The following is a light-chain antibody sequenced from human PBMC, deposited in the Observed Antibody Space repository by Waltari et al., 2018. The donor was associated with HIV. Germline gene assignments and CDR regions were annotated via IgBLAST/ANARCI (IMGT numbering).Light chain of an antibody. V-gene: IGLV2-14*03. J-gene: IGLJ2*01. Sequence: QSALTQPASVSGSYGQSITISCTGTNNDIGSYHYVSWYQQHPDRAPKLLISEVSNRPSGISDRFSGSKSGNTASLTISGLQAEDEAHYYCSSYTSSITVIFGGGTQVTV. CDR1: NNDIGSYHY. CDR3: SSYTSSITVI. CDR2: EVS.